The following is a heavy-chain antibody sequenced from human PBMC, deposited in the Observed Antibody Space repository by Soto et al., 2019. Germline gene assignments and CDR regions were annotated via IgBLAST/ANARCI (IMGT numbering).Heavy chain of an antibody. CDR2: IIPIFGTA. J-gene: IGHJ6*02. CDR1: GGTFSSYA. D-gene: IGHD1-1*01. Sequence: SVKVSCKASGGTFSSYAISWVRQAPGQGLEWMGGIIPIFGTANYAQKFQGRVTITADESTSTAYMELSSLRSEDTAVYYCARDRAPHTNWNDAPVYYYYGMDVWGQGTTVTVSS. V-gene: IGHV1-69*13. CDR3: ARDRAPHTNWNDAPVYYYYGMDV.